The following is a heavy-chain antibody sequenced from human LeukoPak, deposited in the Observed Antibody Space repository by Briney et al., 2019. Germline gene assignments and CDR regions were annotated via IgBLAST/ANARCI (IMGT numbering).Heavy chain of an antibody. D-gene: IGHD5-18*01. Sequence: GGSLRLSCAASGFAFDDYAMHWVRQAPGKGLEWVSDIIWNGGRTGHEDSVKGRFTISRDNAKNSLYLQMNNLRPEDTALYYCAKASGYSFGHFDYWGQGTLVTVSS. CDR2: IIWNGGRT. J-gene: IGHJ4*02. V-gene: IGHV3-9*01. CDR3: AKASGYSFGHFDY. CDR1: GFAFDDYA.